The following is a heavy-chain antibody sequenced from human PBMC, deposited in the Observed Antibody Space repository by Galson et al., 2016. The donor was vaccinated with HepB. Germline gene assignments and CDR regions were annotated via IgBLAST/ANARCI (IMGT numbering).Heavy chain of an antibody. V-gene: IGHV3-30*03. CDR2: LSDDESQT. CDR1: GFNFRGYA. CDR3: ARGYYYDSSAYYRYDGSKDYFEY. J-gene: IGHJ4*02. Sequence: SLRLSCAVSGFNFRGYAFHWVRQAPGKGREWVAILSDDESQTYYIDSVKARSTSSKENSRNTVSLQMNSLRPEDTGVYYCARGYYYDSSAYYRYDGSKDYFEYWGRGTLVTVSS. D-gene: IGHD3-22*01.